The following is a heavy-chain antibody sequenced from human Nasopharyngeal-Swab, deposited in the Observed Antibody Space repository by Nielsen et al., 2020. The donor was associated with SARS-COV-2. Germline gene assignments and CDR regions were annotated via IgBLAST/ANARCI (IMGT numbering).Heavy chain of an antibody. CDR1: GYSFTSYW. J-gene: IGHJ6*02. CDR3: VRPEGVATSFKYYFQYGMDV. CDR2: IYPRDSDT. V-gene: IGHV5-51*01. Sequence: GGPLRLSCKGSGYSFTSYWIAWVRQMPGKGLEWMGIIYPRDSDTRYSPSFQGQVTISADKSISTAYLQWSSLKASDTAMYYCVRPEGVATSFKYYFQYGMDVWGQGTMVTVPS. D-gene: IGHD5-12*01.